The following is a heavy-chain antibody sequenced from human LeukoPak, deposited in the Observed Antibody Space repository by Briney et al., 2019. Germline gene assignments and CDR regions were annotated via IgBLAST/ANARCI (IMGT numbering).Heavy chain of an antibody. CDR1: GGSFSGYY. Sequence: SETLSLTCAVYGGSFSGYYWSWIRQPPGKGLEWIGEINHSGSTNYNPSLKSRVTISVDTSKNQFSLRLSSVTAADTAVYYCARRTFDYDSSVAYWGQGTLVTVSS. CDR3: ARRTFDYDSSVAY. CDR2: INHSGST. V-gene: IGHV4-34*01. D-gene: IGHD3-22*01. J-gene: IGHJ4*02.